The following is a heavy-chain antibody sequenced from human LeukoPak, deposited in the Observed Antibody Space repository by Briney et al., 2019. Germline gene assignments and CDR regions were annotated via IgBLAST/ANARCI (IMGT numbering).Heavy chain of an antibody. V-gene: IGHV4-34*01. CDR3: ARGQKKRTYYYDSSGPDTYYFDY. J-gene: IGHJ4*02. D-gene: IGHD3-22*01. Sequence: PSETLSLTCAVYGGSFSGYYWSWIRQPPGKGLEWIGEINHSGSTNYNPSLKSRVTISVDTSKNQFSLKLSSVTAADTAVYYCARGQKKRTYYYDSSGPDTYYFDYWGQGTLVTVSS. CDR1: GGSFSGYY. CDR2: INHSGST.